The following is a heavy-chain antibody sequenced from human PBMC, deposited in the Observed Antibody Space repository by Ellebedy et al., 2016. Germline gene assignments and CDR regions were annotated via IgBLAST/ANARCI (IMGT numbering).Heavy chain of an antibody. D-gene: IGHD3-22*01. J-gene: IGHJ5*02. CDR1: GGSLSNYY. CDR2: IYYTGTT. V-gene: IGHV4-59*01. Sequence: GSLRLSCTVSGGSLSNYYWSWIRRPPGKGLVWIGYIYYTGTTKYNPSLEGRVTLSVDTSKNQFSLMLTSVTAADTAVYYCARGYFDTSGYSNPFDPWGQGILVTVSS. CDR3: ARGYFDTSGYSNPFDP.